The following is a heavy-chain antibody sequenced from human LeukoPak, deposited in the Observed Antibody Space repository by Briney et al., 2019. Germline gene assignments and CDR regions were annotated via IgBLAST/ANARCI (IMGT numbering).Heavy chain of an antibody. D-gene: IGHD4-17*01. CDR1: GGSINRSNYF. J-gene: IGHJ3*02. CDR2: IHYSGNT. Sequence: PSETLSLTCTVSGGSINRSNYFWGWIRQPPGKGLEWIGSIHYSGNTYYNPSLKSRVTISLDTSKNQVSLKLTSVTAADTAVYYCARDPNGDYIGAFEIWGQGTMVTVSS. V-gene: IGHV4-39*07. CDR3: ARDPNGDYIGAFEI.